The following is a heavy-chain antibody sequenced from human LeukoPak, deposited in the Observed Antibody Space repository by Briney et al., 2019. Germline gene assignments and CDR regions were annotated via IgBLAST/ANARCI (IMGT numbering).Heavy chain of an antibody. V-gene: IGHV4-30-4*01. J-gene: IGHJ4*02. Sequence: SETLSLTCTVSGGSISSGDYYWNWIRQPPGKGLEWIGFIYDSANSYYNPSLKSRVSISIDMSKNQFSLKLSSVTAADTAVYYCARHGPLGYCSSTSCSFDYWGQGTLVTVSS. CDR3: ARHGPLGYCSSTSCSFDY. CDR1: GGSISSGDYY. D-gene: IGHD2-2*01. CDR2: IYDSANS.